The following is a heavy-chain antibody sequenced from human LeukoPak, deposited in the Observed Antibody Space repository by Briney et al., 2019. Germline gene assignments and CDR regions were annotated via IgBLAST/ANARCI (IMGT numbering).Heavy chain of an antibody. J-gene: IGHJ4*02. D-gene: IGHD3-22*01. CDR3: ANSDPRWYYDSSGRRPSYFDY. Sequence: GGSLRLSCAASGFTFSSYAMSWVRQAPGKGLEWVSAISGSGGSTYCADSVKGRFTISRDNSKYTLYLQMNSLRAEDTAVYYCANSDPRWYYDSSGRRPSYFDYWGREPWSPSPQ. CDR1: GFTFSSYA. V-gene: IGHV3-23*01. CDR2: ISGSGGST.